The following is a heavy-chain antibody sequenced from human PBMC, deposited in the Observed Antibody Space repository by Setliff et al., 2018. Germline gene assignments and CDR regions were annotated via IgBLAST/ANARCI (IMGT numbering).Heavy chain of an antibody. J-gene: IGHJ4*02. V-gene: IGHV3-33*08. D-gene: IGHD2-15*01. CDR2: IWDDGGNK. Sequence: PGGSLRLSCAASGFTFSTYRMHWVRQAPGKGLEWVAVIWDDGGNKYHADSVKGRFTISRDNSKNTLYLQMNSLRPEDTAVYYCARTCSGSGCYAGLESWGQGTLVTVS. CDR3: ARTCSGSGCYAGLES. CDR1: GFTFSTYR.